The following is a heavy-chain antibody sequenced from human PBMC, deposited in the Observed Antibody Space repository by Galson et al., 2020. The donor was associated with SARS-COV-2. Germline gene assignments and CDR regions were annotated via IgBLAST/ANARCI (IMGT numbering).Heavy chain of an antibody. D-gene: IGHD3-9*01. J-gene: IGHJ4*02. V-gene: IGHV4-39*01. CDR3: ARQILTGYYSFYYFDF. CDR2: IYYTESN. Sequence: SENLSLTCTVSGGSISSSNYYWGWVRQPPGEGLEWIGSIYYTESNYYNPSLTSRVTMSVDTSRNQFSLKLSSVTAADTAVYYCARQILTGYYSFYYFDFWGQGTLVTVSS. CDR1: GGSISSSNYY.